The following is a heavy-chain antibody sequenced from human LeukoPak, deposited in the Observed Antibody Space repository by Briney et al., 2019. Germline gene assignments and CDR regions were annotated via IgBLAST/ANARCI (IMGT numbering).Heavy chain of an antibody. V-gene: IGHV1-8*01. D-gene: IGHD1-26*01. J-gene: IGHJ5*02. Sequence: ASVKVSCKASGYTFTSYDINWVRQATGQGLEWMGWMNPNSGNTGYAQKFQGRVTMTRNASISTAYMELSSLRSEDTAVYYCARGKRGSYRAWFDPWGQGTLVTVSS. CDR1: GYTFTSYD. CDR3: ARGKRGSYRAWFDP. CDR2: MNPNSGNT.